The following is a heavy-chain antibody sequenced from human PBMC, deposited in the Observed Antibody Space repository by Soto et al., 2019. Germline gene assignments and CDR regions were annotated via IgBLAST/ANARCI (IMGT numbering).Heavy chain of an antibody. CDR1: GGSFSGYY. CDR3: ARASSYYYMDV. J-gene: IGHJ6*03. CDR2: INHSGST. V-gene: IGHV4-34*01. Sequence: QVQLQQWGAGLLKPSETLSLTCAVYGGSFSGYYWSWIRQPPGKGLEWIGEINHSGSTSYNPSLKSRVTISVDTSKNQFSLKLSSVTAADTAVYYCARASSYYYMDVWGKGTTVTVSS.